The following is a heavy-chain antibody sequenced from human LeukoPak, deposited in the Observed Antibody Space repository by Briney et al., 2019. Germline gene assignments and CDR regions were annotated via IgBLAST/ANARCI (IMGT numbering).Heavy chain of an antibody. CDR2: ISGSGGST. J-gene: IGHJ4*02. D-gene: IGHD2-2*02. V-gene: IGHV3-23*01. Sequence: GGSLRLSCAASGFTFSSYAMSWVHQAPGKGLEWVSAISGSGGSTYYADSVKGRFTISRDNSKNTLYLQMNSLRAEDTAVYYCAKDVPIVVVPAAIRGEFDYWGQGTLVTVSS. CDR3: AKDVPIVVVPAAIRGEFDY. CDR1: GFTFSSYA.